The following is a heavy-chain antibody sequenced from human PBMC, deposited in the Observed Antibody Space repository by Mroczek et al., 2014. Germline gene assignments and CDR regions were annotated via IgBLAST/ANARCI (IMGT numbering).Heavy chain of an antibody. J-gene: IGHJ4*02. CDR2: IYTSGST. D-gene: IGHD3-22*01. Sequence: QVQLQESGPGLVKPSQTLSLTCTVSGGSISSGSYYWSWIRQPAGKGLEWIGRIYTSGSTNYNPSLKSRVTISVDTSKNQFSLKLSSVTAADTAVYYCARDTVPPVTMISSGYYSWGRIFDYVGQGTWSTVSS. CDR1: GGSISSGSYY. V-gene: IGHV4-61*02. CDR3: ARDTVPPVTMISSGYYSWGRIFDY.